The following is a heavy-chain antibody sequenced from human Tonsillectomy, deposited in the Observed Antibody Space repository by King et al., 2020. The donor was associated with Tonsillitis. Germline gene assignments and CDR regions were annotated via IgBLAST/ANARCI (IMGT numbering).Heavy chain of an antibody. J-gene: IGHJ4*02. V-gene: IGHV3-23*04. CDR1: GFTFSSYT. CDR2: IGGAAGST. D-gene: IGHD2-2*01. CDR3: AKGAGVVPAATDDFDS. Sequence: QLVQSGGGLVQPGGSLRLSCAASGFTFSSYTMNWVRQAPGRGLEWVSSIGGAAGSTYYADSVKGRFTISRDNSKNTLYLQINSLIAEDTAVFYCAKGAGVVPAATDDFDSWGQGTLVTVSS.